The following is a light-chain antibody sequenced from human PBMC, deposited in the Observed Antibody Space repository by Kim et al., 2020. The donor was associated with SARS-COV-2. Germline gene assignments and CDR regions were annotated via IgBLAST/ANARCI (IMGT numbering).Light chain of an antibody. J-gene: IGKJ3*01. Sequence: DIQMTQSPSSLSASVGDRVTITCRTTQSISSHLNWYQQKPGRAPKLLISAASTLQGGVPSRFSGSGSETDFTLTISSLQPDDFAPYFCQRSYITPYTFGPGTKVDI. CDR1: QSISSH. CDR3: QRSYITPYT. V-gene: IGKV1-39*01. CDR2: AAS.